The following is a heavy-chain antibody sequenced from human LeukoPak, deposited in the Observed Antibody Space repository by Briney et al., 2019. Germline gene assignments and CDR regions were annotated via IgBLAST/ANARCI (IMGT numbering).Heavy chain of an antibody. CDR3: ASDLTPDGDYFDY. CDR2: IYSGSST. V-gene: IGHV3-66*02. D-gene: IGHD1-14*01. J-gene: IGHJ4*02. CDR1: GFTVSSNY. Sequence: PGGSLRLSCAASGFTVSSNYMSWVRLAPGKGLEWVSVIYSGSSTYYADSVKGRFTISRDNSKNTLYLQMNSLRAEDTAVYYCASDLTPDGDYFDYWGQGTLVTVSS.